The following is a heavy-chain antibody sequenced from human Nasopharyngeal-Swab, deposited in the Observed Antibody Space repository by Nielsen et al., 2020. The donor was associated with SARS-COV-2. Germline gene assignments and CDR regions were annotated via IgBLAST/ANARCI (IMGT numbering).Heavy chain of an antibody. V-gene: IGHV1-18*04. CDR3: ARIPLDYDFWSGPRRYYYMDV. J-gene: IGHJ6*03. CDR2: ISAYNGNT. CDR1: GYTFTSYG. D-gene: IGHD3-3*01. Sequence: ASVKVSCKASGYTFTSYGISWVRQAPGQGLVWMGWISAYNGNTTYAQKLQGRVTMTTDTSTSTAYMELRSLRSDDTAVYYCARIPLDYDFWSGPRRYYYMDVWGKGTTVTVSS.